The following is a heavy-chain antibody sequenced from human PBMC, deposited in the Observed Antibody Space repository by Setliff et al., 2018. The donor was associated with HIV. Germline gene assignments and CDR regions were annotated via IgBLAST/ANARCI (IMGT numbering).Heavy chain of an antibody. D-gene: IGHD3-10*01. CDR3: ARDFYDMGRWFGELRPFDY. Sequence: ASVKVSCKASGGTFSSSGISWVRQAPGQGLEWMGWISAYNDNTNYAQKLQGRVTMTTDTSTSTAYMELWSLRSDDTAVYYCARDFYDMGRWFGELRPFDYWGQGTLVTVSS. CDR2: ISAYNDNT. V-gene: IGHV1-18*01. J-gene: IGHJ4*02. CDR1: GGTFSSSG.